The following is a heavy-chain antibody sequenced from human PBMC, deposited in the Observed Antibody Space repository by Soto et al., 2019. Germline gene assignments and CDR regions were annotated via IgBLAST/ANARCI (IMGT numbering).Heavy chain of an antibody. CDR1: GGSISSYS. D-gene: IGHD6-13*01. J-gene: IGHJ6*02. V-gene: IGHV4-59*01. CDR3: ASLYSIMDNGLDV. Sequence: SETLSLTCAVSGGSISSYSWSWIRQSPGKGLEWIGNIYYRGRTNYNPSLKSRVTISVDTSKNQFSLKVRSVTAADTAVYYCASLYSIMDNGLDVWGQGTTVTVAS. CDR2: IYYRGRT.